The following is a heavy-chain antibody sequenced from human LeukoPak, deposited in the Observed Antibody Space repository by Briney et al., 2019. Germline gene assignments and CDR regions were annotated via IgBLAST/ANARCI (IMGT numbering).Heavy chain of an antibody. CDR2: IIPILGIA. D-gene: IGHD6-13*01. Sequence: GASVKVSCKASGYTFTGYYMHWVRQAPGQGLEWMGRIIPILGIANYAQKFQGRVTITTDESTSTAYMELSSLRSEDTAVYYCARSRGGKPSSSWYDGWGQGTLVTVSS. V-gene: IGHV1-69*02. CDR1: GYTFTGYY. J-gene: IGHJ4*02. CDR3: ARSRGGKPSSSWYDG.